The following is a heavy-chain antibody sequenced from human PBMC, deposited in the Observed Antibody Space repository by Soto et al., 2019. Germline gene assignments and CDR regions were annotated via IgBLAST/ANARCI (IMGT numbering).Heavy chain of an antibody. CDR2: ITGSGGST. V-gene: IGHV3-23*01. CDR1: GFTFSTYA. Sequence: GGSLRLSCAASGFTFSTYAMIWVRQAPGKGLEWVSVITGSGGSTYYADSVRGRFTISRDTSKNTLFLQMNSLRAEDTAVYYCAKDRYGDYGEIDYWGQGTMVTVS. D-gene: IGHD4-17*01. J-gene: IGHJ4*02. CDR3: AKDRYGDYGEIDY.